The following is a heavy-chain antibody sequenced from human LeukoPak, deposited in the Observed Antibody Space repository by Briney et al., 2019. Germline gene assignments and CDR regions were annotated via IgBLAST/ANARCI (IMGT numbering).Heavy chain of an antibody. D-gene: IGHD3-9*01. CDR1: GFTFSSYG. J-gene: IGHJ4*02. CDR2: ISGSGGST. Sequence: GGSLRLSCAASGFTFSSYGMSWVRQAPRKGLEWVSAISGSGGSTYYADSVKGRFTISRDNSKNTLYLQMNSLRAEDTAVYYCAKDRRILTGSASDYWGQGTLVTVSS. CDR3: AKDRRILTGSASDY. V-gene: IGHV3-23*01.